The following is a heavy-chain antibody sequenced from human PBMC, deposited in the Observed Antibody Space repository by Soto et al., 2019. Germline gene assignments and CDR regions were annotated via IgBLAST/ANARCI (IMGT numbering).Heavy chain of an antibody. CDR3: AKGFGSSWSFFDY. Sequence: GGSLRLSCAASGFTFSSYAMSWVRQAPGKGLEWVSAISGSGGSTYYADSVKGRFTISRDNSKNTLYLQMISLRAEDTAIYYCAKGFGSSWSFFDYWGQGALVTVSS. J-gene: IGHJ4*02. D-gene: IGHD6-13*01. V-gene: IGHV3-23*01. CDR2: ISGSGGST. CDR1: GFTFSSYA.